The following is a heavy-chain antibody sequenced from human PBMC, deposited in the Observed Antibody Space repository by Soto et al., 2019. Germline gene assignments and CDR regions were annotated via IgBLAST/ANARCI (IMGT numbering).Heavy chain of an antibody. CDR3: ARDCSSTSCYYGIDY. J-gene: IGHJ4*02. CDR1: GYTFTSYD. CDR2: MNPNSGNT. V-gene: IGHV1-8*01. Sequence: ASVKVSCKASGYTFTSYDINWVRQATGQGLEWMGCMNPNSGNTVYAQNFQGRVTMTRNTSISTAYMELSRLRSEDTAVYYCARDCSSTSCYYGIDYWGQGTLVTVSS. D-gene: IGHD2-2*01.